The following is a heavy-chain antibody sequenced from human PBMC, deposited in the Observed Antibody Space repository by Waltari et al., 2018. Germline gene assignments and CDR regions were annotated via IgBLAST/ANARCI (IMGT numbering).Heavy chain of an antibody. D-gene: IGHD3-9*01. CDR1: DLTSVPFT. V-gene: IGHV3-48*01. CDR2: ISSTGTTI. Sequence: GSGGGLVRRGGSLGPPCAPSDLTSVPFTRTWVRQAPGKGLEWVAYISSTGTTIYYTDSVQGRFTISRTNAQNSLYLQMNSLRAEDTAVYYCAREIRGTGYFPDAFDIWGQGTMVTVSS. J-gene: IGHJ3*02. CDR3: AREIRGTGYFPDAFDI.